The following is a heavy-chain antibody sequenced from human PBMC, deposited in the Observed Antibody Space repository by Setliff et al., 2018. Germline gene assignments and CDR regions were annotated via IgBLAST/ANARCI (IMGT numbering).Heavy chain of an antibody. V-gene: IGHV5-51*01. CDR1: GYSFTNYW. CDR3: ARQAIFGSDAFDI. J-gene: IGHJ3*02. CDR2: IYPGDSDT. D-gene: IGHD3-3*01. Sequence: LGESLKIYCKGSGYSFTNYWIGWVRQMPGKGLEWMGIIYPGDSDTRYSPSFQGQVTISADKSISTAYLQWSSLKASDTAMYYCARQAIFGSDAFDIWGQGTMVTVSS.